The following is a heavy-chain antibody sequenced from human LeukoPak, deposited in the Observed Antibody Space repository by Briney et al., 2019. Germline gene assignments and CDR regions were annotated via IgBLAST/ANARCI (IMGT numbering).Heavy chain of an antibody. CDR1: GGSISSSNW. V-gene: IGHV4-4*02. D-gene: IGHD6-19*01. CDR3: ARDSSGWYVVLDY. Sequence: SGTLSLTCAVSGGSISSSNWWSWVRQPPGKGLEWIGEIYHSGSTTYNPSLKSLVTISVDKSKNQFSLKLSSVTAADTAVYYCARDSSGWYVVLDYWGQGTLVTVSS. J-gene: IGHJ4*02. CDR2: IYHSGST.